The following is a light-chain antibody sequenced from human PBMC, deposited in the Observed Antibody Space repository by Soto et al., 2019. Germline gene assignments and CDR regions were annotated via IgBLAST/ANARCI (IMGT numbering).Light chain of an antibody. J-gene: IGKJ1*01. CDR2: KAS. CDR3: QQYNSYSRT. CDR1: QSISSW. V-gene: IGKV1-5*03. Sequence: DIQMTQSPSTLSASVVDRVTITCRASQSISSWLAWYQQKPGKAPKLLIYKASSLETGVPSRFSGSGSGTEFTLTISGLQPDDFATYYCQQYNSYSRTFGQGTKVEIK.